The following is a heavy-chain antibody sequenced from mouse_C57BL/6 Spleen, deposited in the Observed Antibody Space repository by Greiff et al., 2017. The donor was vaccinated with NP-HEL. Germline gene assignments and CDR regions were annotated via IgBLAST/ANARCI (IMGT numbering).Heavy chain of an antibody. J-gene: IGHJ4*01. CDR3: AVYDYDGGYYAMDY. CDR1: GYTFTSYW. Sequence: VQLQQSGAELVKPGASVKLSCKASGYTFTSYWMHWVKQRPGQGLEWIGMIHPNSGSTNYNEKFKSKATLTVDKSSSTAYMQLSSLTSEDSAVYYCAVYDYDGGYYAMDYWGQGTSVTVSS. V-gene: IGHV1-64*01. CDR2: IHPNSGST. D-gene: IGHD2-4*01.